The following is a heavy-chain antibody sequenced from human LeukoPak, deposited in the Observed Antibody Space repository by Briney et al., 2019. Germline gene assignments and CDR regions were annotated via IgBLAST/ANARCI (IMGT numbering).Heavy chain of an antibody. J-gene: IGHJ4*02. CDR3: AHRRYDILTGYSAFDY. CDR2: IYWDDDK. Sequence: ESGPTLVNPTQTLTLTCTFSGFPLSTSGVGVGWIRQPPGKALEWLALIYWDDDKRYSPSLKSRLTITKDTSKNQVVLTMTNMDPVDTATYYCAHRRYDILTGYSAFDYWGQGTLVTVSS. D-gene: IGHD3-9*01. V-gene: IGHV2-5*02. CDR1: GFPLSTSGVG.